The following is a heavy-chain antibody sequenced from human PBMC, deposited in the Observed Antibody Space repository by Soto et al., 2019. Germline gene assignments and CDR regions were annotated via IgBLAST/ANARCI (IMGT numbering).Heavy chain of an antibody. J-gene: IGHJ6*03. CDR1: GFTFSTYG. CDR3: VNFRERAYHSYYMDV. CDR2: YGGSGGSR. V-gene: IGHV3-23*01. D-gene: IGHD3-10*01. Sequence: DVQLLESGGGLVQRGGSLRLSCAASGFTFSTYGMTWVRQAPGKGLEWVSYGGSGGSRYYADSVKGRFTISRDNSKNTLYSQMTSLRAEDTAVYYCVNFRERAYHSYYMDVWGNGTTVTVSS.